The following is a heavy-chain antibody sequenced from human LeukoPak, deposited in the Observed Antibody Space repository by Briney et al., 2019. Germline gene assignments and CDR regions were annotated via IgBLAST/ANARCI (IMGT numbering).Heavy chain of an antibody. CDR3: ARVKKYSSGWYYFDY. D-gene: IGHD6-19*01. Sequence: ASVKASCKASGYTFTGYYMHWVRQAPGQGLEWMGWINPNSGGTNYAQKFQGWVTMTRDTSISTAYMELSRLRSDDTAVYYCARVKKYSSGWYYFDYWGQGTLVTVSS. J-gene: IGHJ4*02. V-gene: IGHV1-2*04. CDR1: GYTFTGYY. CDR2: INPNSGGT.